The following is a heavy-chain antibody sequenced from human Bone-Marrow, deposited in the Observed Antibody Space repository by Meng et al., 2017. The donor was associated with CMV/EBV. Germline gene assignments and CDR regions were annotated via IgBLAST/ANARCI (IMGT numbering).Heavy chain of an antibody. J-gene: IGHJ5*02. V-gene: IGHV3-7*01. D-gene: IGHD2/OR15-2a*01. Sequence: LSLTCAASGFTFSSYWMSWVRQAPGKGLEWVANIKQDGSEKYYVDSVKGRFTISRDNAKNSLYLQMNSLRAEDTAVYYCARLIIIDWFDPWGQGTLVTVSS. CDR1: GFTFSSYW. CDR2: IKQDGSEK. CDR3: ARLIIIDWFDP.